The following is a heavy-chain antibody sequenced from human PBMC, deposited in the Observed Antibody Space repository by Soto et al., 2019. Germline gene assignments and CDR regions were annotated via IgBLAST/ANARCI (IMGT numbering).Heavy chain of an antibody. D-gene: IGHD2-21*02. CDR1: GYTFTSYG. CDR2: ISAYNGNT. CDR3: AMSIVVVTALDY. J-gene: IGHJ4*02. Sequence: VASVKVSCKASGYTFTSYGISWVRQAPGQGLEWMGWISAYNGNTNYAQKLQGRVTMTTDTSTSTAYMELSSLRSEDTAVYYCAMSIVVVTALDYSGQGTLVTVSS. V-gene: IGHV1-18*01.